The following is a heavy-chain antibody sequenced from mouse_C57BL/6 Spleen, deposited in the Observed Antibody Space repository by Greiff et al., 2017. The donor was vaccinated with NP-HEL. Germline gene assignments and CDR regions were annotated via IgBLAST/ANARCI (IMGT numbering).Heavy chain of an antibody. D-gene: IGHD2-4*01. CDR1: GYSFTGYY. J-gene: IGHJ3*01. CDR3: ANPPDYDAGFAY. V-gene: IGHV1-42*01. CDR2: INPSTGGT. Sequence: EVQLQQSGPELVKPGASVKISCKASGYSFTGYYMNWVKQSPEKSLEWIGEINPSTGGTTYNQKFKAKATLTVDKSSSTAYMQLKSLTSEDSAVYYCANPPDYDAGFAYWGQGTRVTVSA.